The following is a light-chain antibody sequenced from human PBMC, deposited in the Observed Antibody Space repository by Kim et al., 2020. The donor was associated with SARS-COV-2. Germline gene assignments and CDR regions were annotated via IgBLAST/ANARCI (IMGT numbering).Light chain of an antibody. Sequence: QSVLTQPPSASGTSGQRVTISCSGSNSNIGNNYVFWYQQLPETAPKLLIYRNNQRPSGVPDRFSGSRSGTSASLAISGLRSEDEADYYCATWDDSLSNLVFGGGTQLTVL. J-gene: IGLJ3*02. CDR1: NSNIGNNY. CDR2: RNN. CDR3: ATWDDSLSNLV. V-gene: IGLV1-47*01.